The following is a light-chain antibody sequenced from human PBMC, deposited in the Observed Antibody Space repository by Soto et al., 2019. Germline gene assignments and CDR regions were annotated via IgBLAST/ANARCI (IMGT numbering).Light chain of an antibody. CDR1: QSVLYSSNNKNY. J-gene: IGKJ1*01. CDR3: QQYYSTPRT. Sequence: DIVMTQSTDSLAVSLGERATINCKSSQSVLYSSNNKNYLAWYQQKPGQPPKLLIYWASTRESGVPDRFSGSGSGTDFTLTISSLQAEDVAVYYCQQYYSTPRTFGQGTKVDNK. CDR2: WAS. V-gene: IGKV4-1*01.